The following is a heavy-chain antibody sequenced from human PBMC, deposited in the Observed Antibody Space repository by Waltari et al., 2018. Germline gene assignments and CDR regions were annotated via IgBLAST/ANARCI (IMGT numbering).Heavy chain of an antibody. CDR2: VDPEDGTT. CDR1: GYTFSASY. Sequence: EVQLVQSGAEVKKPGATVTISCKVSGYTFSASYMHWIQQAPGKGLEWMGLVDPEDGTTTYAENFQGRVSITADTSTDTVYMELSSLRSEDTAVYYCASERRHYFGSGSPHSYDSWGQGTLVTVSS. D-gene: IGHD3-10*01. J-gene: IGHJ4*02. V-gene: IGHV1-69-2*01. CDR3: ASERRHYFGSGSPHSYDS.